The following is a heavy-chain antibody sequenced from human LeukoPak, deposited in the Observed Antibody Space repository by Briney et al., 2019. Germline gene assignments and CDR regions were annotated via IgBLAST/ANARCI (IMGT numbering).Heavy chain of an antibody. CDR2: ISYDGSNK. Sequence: GGSLRLSCAASGFTFSSYGIHWVRQAPGKGLEWVAVISYDGSNKYYADSVKGRFTISRDNSKNTLYLQMNSLRAEDTAVYYCAKDMISWGQGTLVTVSS. CDR1: GFTFSSYG. V-gene: IGHV3-30*18. CDR3: AKDMIS. J-gene: IGHJ5*02. D-gene: IGHD3-22*01.